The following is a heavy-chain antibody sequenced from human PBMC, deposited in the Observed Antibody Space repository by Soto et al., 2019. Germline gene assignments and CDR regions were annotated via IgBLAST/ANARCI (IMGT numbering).Heavy chain of an antibody. D-gene: IGHD2-2*01. CDR3: AKDAVVVPAALGY. CDR2: ISGSGDST. J-gene: IGHJ4*02. CDR1: GFTFSSYV. V-gene: IGHV3-23*01. Sequence: GGSLRLSCAASGFTFSSYVMGWVRQAPGKGLEWVSAISGSGDSTYYADPVKGRFTVPRANPKDTLFLQMKSSRAEDTAKYYCAKDAVVVPAALGYWGQGTLVTAPQ.